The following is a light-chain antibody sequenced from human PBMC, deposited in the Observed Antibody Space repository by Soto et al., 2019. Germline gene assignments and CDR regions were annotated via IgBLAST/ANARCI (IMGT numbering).Light chain of an antibody. CDR2: EVD. J-gene: IGLJ3*02. V-gene: IGLV2-14*03. CDR3: ASYTTSGTVV. CDR1: SSDVCAYDY. Sequence: QSALTQPASVSGSPGQSVTISCTGTSSDVCAYDYVSWYQQHPGNAPKLTIFEVDKWPSGVSHRFSGSKSGNTASLTIFGLQAEDEAEYYCASYTTSGTVVFGGGTKLTVL.